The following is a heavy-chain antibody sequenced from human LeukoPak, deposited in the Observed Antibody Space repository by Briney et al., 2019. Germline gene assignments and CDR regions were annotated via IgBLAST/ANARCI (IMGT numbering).Heavy chain of an antibody. CDR3: ARETKENDSSGYPDY. Sequence: GASVNVSCKASVYTFTDYYMHWVRQAPGQGLEWMGWINPNSGGTNYAQKFQGRVTMTSDTSISTAYMELSRLRSDDTAVYYCARETKENDSSGYPDYWGQGTLVTVSS. D-gene: IGHD3-22*01. V-gene: IGHV1-2*02. CDR2: INPNSGGT. J-gene: IGHJ4*02. CDR1: VYTFTDYY.